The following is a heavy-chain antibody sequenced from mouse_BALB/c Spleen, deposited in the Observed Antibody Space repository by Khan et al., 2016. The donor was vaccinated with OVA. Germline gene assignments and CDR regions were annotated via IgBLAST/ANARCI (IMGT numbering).Heavy chain of an antibody. D-gene: IGHD4-1*01. CDR1: GFTFSNYG. CDR3: TSHLTGSFAY. V-gene: IGHV5-6*01. CDR2: ISSYGSYT. Sequence: EVQLQESGGDLVKPGGSLKLSCAASGFTFSNYGMSWVRQTPGKRLEWVATISSYGSYTYYPDSVKGRFTISRNNAKNTLYLQMTSLRSEDTAMFYCTSHLTGSFAYWGQGTLVTVSA. J-gene: IGHJ3*01.